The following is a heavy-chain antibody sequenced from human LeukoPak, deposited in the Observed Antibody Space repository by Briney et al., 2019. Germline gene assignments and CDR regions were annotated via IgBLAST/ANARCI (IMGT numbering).Heavy chain of an antibody. V-gene: IGHV3-43*02. CDR3: AKDGSYDRSGYYYGRFDY. Sequence: GGSLRLSCAAFGFTFDDYAMHWVRQAPGKGLEWVSLISGDGGSTYYADSMKGRFTISRDNSKNSLYLQMNSLRTEDTALYYCAKDGSYDRSGYYYGRFDYWGQGTLVTVSS. J-gene: IGHJ4*02. CDR1: GFTFDDYA. CDR2: ISGDGGST. D-gene: IGHD3-22*01.